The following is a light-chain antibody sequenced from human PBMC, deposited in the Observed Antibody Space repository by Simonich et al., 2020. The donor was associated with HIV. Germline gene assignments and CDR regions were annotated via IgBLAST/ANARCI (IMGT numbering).Light chain of an antibody. J-gene: IGKJ4*01. Sequence: IQMTQSPSSLSASVGDRVTIACRASQSISSYLNWYQQKPGNTPKLLIYAASSLQSGVPSRFRGSGSGTDFILTISSLQPEDFATYYCQQSYSTPLTFGGGTKVDIK. CDR2: AAS. CDR3: QQSYSTPLT. CDR1: QSISSY. V-gene: IGKV1-39*01.